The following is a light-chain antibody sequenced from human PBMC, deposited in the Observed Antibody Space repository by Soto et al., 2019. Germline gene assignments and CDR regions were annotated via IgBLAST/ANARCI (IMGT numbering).Light chain of an antibody. CDR1: QSIDRW. CDR3: QNYHSYPLT. Sequence: DIQMTQSPSTLSASVGDRVTITCRASQSIDRWLAWYQQKPGKAPKFLIYDASSLERGVPSRFSGSGSGTEFTLIISSLQADDVATYYCQNYHSYPLTFGGGTKVDIK. J-gene: IGKJ4*01. CDR2: DAS. V-gene: IGKV1-5*01.